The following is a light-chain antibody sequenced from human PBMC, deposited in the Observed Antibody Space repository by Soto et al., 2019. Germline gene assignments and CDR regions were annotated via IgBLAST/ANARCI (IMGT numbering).Light chain of an antibody. CDR3: QQRNYWQVT. CDR1: QSVSSY. Sequence: VLTQSPATLCLSPGEKATFSCRASQSVSSYLAWYQQKPGQAPRLLIYDVSNRATGIPARFSGSGSGTDFTLTISSLEPEDFAVYYCQQRNYWQVTFGQGTGLEIK. J-gene: IGKJ5*01. CDR2: DVS. V-gene: IGKV3D-11*02.